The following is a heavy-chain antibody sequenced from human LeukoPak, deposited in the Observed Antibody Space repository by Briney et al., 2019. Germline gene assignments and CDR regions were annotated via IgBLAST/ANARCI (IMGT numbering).Heavy chain of an antibody. J-gene: IGHJ3*02. CDR3: ARIRDGYNDAYDI. CDR1: GYTFTGYY. Sequence: ASVKVSCKASGYTFTGYYMHWVRQAPGQGLEWMGWINPNSGGTNYAQKFQGRVTMTRDTSTSTVYMGLSSLRSEDTAVYYCARIRDGYNDAYDIWGQGTMVTVSS. V-gene: IGHV1-2*02. D-gene: IGHD5-24*01. CDR2: INPNSGGT.